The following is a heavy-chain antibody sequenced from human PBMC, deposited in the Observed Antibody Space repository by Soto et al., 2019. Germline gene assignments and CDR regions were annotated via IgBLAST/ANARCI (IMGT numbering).Heavy chain of an antibody. J-gene: IGHJ5*02. CDR1: GGSICSSSYY. Sequence: PSETLSLTCTVSGGSICSSSYYWGWIRQPPGKGLEWIGIIYYSGSTYYNPSLKSRVTISVDTSKNQFSLKLSSVSATDTAVYYCATSNWFDPWGQGTLVTVSS. V-gene: IGHV4-39*01. CDR2: IYYSGST. CDR3: ATSNWFDP.